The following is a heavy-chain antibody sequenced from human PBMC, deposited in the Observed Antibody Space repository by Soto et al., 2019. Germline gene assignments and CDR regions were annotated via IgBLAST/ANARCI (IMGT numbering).Heavy chain of an antibody. D-gene: IGHD2-2*01. Sequence: QVQLVQSGAEVKKPGSSVKVSCKASGGTFSSYTISWVRQAPGQGLELMGRIIPILGIANYAQKFQGRVTITADKSTSTAYMELSSLRSEDTAVYYCARGGRAKVVPAATTYYYYMDVWGKGTTVTVSS. V-gene: IGHV1-69*02. CDR2: IIPILGIA. J-gene: IGHJ6*03. CDR3: ARGGRAKVVPAATTYYYYMDV. CDR1: GGTFSSYT.